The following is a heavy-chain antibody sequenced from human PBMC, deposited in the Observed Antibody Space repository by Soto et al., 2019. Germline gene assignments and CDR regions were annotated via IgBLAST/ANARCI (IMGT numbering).Heavy chain of an antibody. V-gene: IGHV4-30-4*01. CDR1: GGSISSGEYY. Sequence: SETLSLTCTVSGGSISSGEYYWSWIRQAPGKGLEWIGYISNSGTAYYNPSLKSRVTISVDTSKNQFSLKLSSVTVADTAVYSCARDAWTVVRGLPISGGLDVWGQGTTVTVS. CDR2: ISNSGTA. J-gene: IGHJ6*02. CDR3: ARDAWTVVRGLPISGGLDV. D-gene: IGHD3-10*01.